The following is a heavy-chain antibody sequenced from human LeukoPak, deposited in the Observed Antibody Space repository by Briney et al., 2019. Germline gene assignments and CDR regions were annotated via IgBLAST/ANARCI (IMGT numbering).Heavy chain of an antibody. CDR3: TTDIPFTSGGAIAY. CDR2: IKSEVDGATR. Sequence: GSLRLSCAASGLIFSNCWMTWVRQAPGKGLEWVGRIKSEVDGATRDYAAPVRGRFTLSRDDSRNTLYLQMNSLKTEDTAFYYCTTDIPFTSGGAIAYWGQGTLVTVSS. J-gene: IGHJ4*02. D-gene: IGHD3-16*02. V-gene: IGHV3-15*01. CDR1: GLIFSNCW.